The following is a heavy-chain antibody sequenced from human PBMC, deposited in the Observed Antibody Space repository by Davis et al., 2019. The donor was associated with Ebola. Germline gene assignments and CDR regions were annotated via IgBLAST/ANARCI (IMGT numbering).Heavy chain of an antibody. V-gene: IGHV3-21*04. CDR2: ISISSSYI. CDR1: GFTFSSYS. Sequence: SLNIPFASSGFTFSSYSMNSVLQAPVTGLEWVSSISISSSYIYYADSVKVRFTISRDNAKNSLYLQMNSLRAEDTAVYYCARSKCNGGSCYSTQYYYYYGMDVWGQGTTVTVSS. J-gene: IGHJ6*02. CDR3: ARSKCNGGSCYSTQYYYYYGMDV. D-gene: IGHD2-15*01.